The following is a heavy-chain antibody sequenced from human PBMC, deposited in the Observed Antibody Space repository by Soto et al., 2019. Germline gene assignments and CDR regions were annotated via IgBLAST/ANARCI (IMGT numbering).Heavy chain of an antibody. Sequence: ASVKVSCKASGYTFTSYYMHWVRQAPGQGLEWMGIINPSGGSTSYAQKFQGRVTMTRDTSTSTVYMELSSLRSEDTAVYYCARESGVIAVAVVNWLDPWGQGTLVTVAS. CDR3: ARESGVIAVAVVNWLDP. V-gene: IGHV1-46*01. CDR1: GYTFTSYY. J-gene: IGHJ5*02. CDR2: INPSGGST. D-gene: IGHD6-19*01.